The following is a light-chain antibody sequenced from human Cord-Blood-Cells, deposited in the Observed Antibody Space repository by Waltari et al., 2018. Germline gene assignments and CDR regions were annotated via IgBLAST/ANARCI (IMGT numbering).Light chain of an antibody. J-gene: IGKJ2*01. V-gene: IGKV3-15*01. CDR1: QSVSSN. CDR2: GAS. Sequence: EIVMTQSPATLSVSPGERATLSCRASQSVSSNLAWYQQKPGQAPRLLIYGASTRATGIPARFSGSGSGTEFTLTISSLQSEDFAVYYCQQYNNWPRMYTFGQGTKREIK. CDR3: QQYNNWPRMYT.